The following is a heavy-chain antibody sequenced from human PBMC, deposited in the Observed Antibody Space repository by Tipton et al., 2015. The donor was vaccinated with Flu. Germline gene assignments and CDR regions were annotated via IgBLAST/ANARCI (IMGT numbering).Heavy chain of an antibody. J-gene: IGHJ4*02. D-gene: IGHD1-26*01. V-gene: IGHV6-1*01. CDR2: TYYRSKLSS. CDR3: TRARGGNYFYDS. Sequence: GLVKPSQTLSLTCAVSGDTASSTISTWNWIRQSPSRGLEWLGRTYYRSKLSSDYALSVESRITINPDTSKNQLSLQLNSVTPEDTAVYYCTRARGGNYFYDSWGQGTLVIVPS. CDR1: GDTASSTIST.